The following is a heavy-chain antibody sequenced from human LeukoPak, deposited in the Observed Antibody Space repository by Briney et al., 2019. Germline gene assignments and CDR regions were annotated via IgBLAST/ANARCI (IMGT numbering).Heavy chain of an antibody. V-gene: IGHV1-8*01. D-gene: IGHD3-10*01. J-gene: IGHJ4*02. CDR1: GYTFTSYD. Sequence: ASVKVSCKASGYTFTSYDINWVRLATGQGLEWMGWMNPNSGNTGYAQKYQGRVTMTRNTSISTAYMELSSLRSEDTAVYYCARGFSGWFGSSEEGEYFDYWGQGTLVTVSS. CDR2: MNPNSGNT. CDR3: ARGFSGWFGSSEEGEYFDY.